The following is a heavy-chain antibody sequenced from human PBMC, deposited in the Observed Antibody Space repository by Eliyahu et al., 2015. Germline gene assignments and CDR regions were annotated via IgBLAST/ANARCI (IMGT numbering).Heavy chain of an antibody. CDR3: ARGAAAAGTGVLDY. D-gene: IGHD6-13*01. V-gene: IGHV3-33*01. CDR1: GXPXGSYG. CDR2: IWYDGSNK. Sequence: QVQLVESGGGVXQPGRSLXLXCAAXGXPXGSYGMHWVRQAPGKGLXWVAVIWYDGSNKYYADSVKGRFTISRDNSKNTLYLQMNSLRAEDTAVYYCARGAAAAGTGVLDYWGQGTLVTVSS. J-gene: IGHJ4*02.